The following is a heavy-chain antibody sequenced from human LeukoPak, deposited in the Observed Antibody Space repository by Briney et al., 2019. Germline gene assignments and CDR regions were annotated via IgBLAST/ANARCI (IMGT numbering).Heavy chain of an antibody. V-gene: IGHV4-59*01. CDR1: GGSISSYY. CDR2: IYYSGST. Sequence: PSETLSLTCTVSGGSISSYYWSWIRQPPGKGLEWIGYIYYSGSTNYNPSLKSRVTISVDTSKNQFSLKLSSVTAADTAVYYCAGGDVGWFDPWGQGTLVTVSS. J-gene: IGHJ5*02. CDR3: AGGDVGWFDP. D-gene: IGHD2-21*02.